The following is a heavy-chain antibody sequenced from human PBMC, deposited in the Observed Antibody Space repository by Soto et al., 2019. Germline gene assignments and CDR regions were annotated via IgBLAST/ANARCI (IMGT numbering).Heavy chain of an antibody. D-gene: IGHD6-19*01. CDR1: GFTFSSYG. CDR3: AKGGIAVALYYFDY. Sequence: QVQLVESGGGVVQPGRSLRLSCAASGFTFSSYGMHWVRQAPGKGLEWVAVISYDGSNKYYADSVKGRFTIVRDNSKNTLYLQMNSLRAEDTAVYYCAKGGIAVALYYFDYWGQGTLVTVSS. CDR2: ISYDGSNK. J-gene: IGHJ4*02. V-gene: IGHV3-30*18.